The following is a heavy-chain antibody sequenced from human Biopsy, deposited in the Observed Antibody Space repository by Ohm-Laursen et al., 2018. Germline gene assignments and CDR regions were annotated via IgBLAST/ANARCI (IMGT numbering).Heavy chain of an antibody. V-gene: IGHV4-4*07. Sequence: GTLSLTCTVSGDSTSSYYWTWIRQPAGKGLEWIGRIYTSGSTNYNPSLKSRVTMSVDTSKNQFSLKLTSLTAADTAVYFCAAVDYSAYTTVDHWGQGTLITVSS. D-gene: IGHD5-12*01. CDR3: AAVDYSAYTTVDH. J-gene: IGHJ4*02. CDR2: IYTSGST. CDR1: GDSTSSYY.